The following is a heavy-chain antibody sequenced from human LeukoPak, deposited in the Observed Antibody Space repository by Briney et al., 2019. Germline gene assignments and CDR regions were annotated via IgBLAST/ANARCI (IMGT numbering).Heavy chain of an antibody. Sequence: GGSLRLSCAASGFTFSNYLMHWVRQAPGKGPVWVSRINSDGSSTTYADSVRGRFTISRDNAKNTLYLQMNTLRAEDTAVYYCARDYYGSDWGQGTLVTVSS. J-gene: IGHJ4*02. D-gene: IGHD3-10*01. CDR2: INSDGSST. V-gene: IGHV3-74*01. CDR3: ARDYYGSD. CDR1: GFTFSNYL.